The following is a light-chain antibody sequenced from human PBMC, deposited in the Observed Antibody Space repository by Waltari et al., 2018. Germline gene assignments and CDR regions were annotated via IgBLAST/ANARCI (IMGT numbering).Light chain of an antibody. J-gene: IGLJ3*02. V-gene: IGLV2-11*01. CDR3: CSYAGSYIWV. CDR1: STDVGPYNY. CDR2: DVT. Sequence: QSALTQPRSVSGSPGQSVTISCTGPSTDVGPYNYVSWYQQPPDNAPKLMIYDVTKRPSGVPGRFSGSRSGNTASLTISGLQAEDEADYYCCSYAGSYIWVFGGGTKLTVL.